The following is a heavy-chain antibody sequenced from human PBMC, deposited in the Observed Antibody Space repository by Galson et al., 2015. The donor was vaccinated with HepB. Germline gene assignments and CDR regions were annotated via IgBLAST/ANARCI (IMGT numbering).Heavy chain of an antibody. CDR2: IYWDDDK. D-gene: IGHD2-15*01. J-gene: IGHJ5*02. Sequence: PALVKPTQTLTLTCTFSGFSLSTSGVGVGWIRQPPGKALEWLALIYWDDDKRYSPSLKSRLTITKDTSKNQVVLTMTNMDPVDTATYYCAHSLVVVVAARYNWFDPWGQGTLVTVSS. V-gene: IGHV2-5*02. CDR3: AHSLVVVVAARYNWFDP. CDR1: GFSLSTSGVG.